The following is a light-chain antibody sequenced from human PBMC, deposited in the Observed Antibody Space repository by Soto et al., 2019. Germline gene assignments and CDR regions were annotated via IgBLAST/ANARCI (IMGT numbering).Light chain of an antibody. CDR2: DAS. CDR3: QQRSNWPPYT. CDR1: QSVSSY. Sequence: EIVLTQSPATLSLSPGERATLSCRASQSVSSYLAWYQQKPDQAPRLLIYDASNRATGIPARFSGSGSGTDFTLTISSLEPEDFAVYDCQQRSNWPPYTFGQGTKLEIK. J-gene: IGKJ2*01. V-gene: IGKV3-11*01.